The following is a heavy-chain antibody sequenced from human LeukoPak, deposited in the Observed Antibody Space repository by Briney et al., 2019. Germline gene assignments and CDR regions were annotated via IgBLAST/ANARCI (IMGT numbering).Heavy chain of an antibody. CDR3: AKDREVTSYYFDY. J-gene: IGHJ4*02. CDR2: ISGSGGST. Sequence: PGGSLRLSCAASGFTFSDYILDWVRQAPGKGLEWVSAISGSGGSTYYADSVKGRFTISRDNSKNTLYLQMNSLRAEGTAVYYCAKDREVTSYYFDYWGQGTLVTVSS. V-gene: IGHV3-23*01. CDR1: GFTFSDYI. D-gene: IGHD3-10*01.